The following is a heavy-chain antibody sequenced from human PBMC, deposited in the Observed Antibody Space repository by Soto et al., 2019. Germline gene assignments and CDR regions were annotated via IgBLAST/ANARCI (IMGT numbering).Heavy chain of an antibody. V-gene: IGHV4-31*03. CDR1: GGSISSGGYY. CDR3: ARSSTSPGMDV. Sequence: QVQLQESGPGLVKPSQTLSLTCTVSGGSISSGGYYWSWLRQHPGKGLEWIGYIYYSGSTYYNPSLKSGVTISVDSSKNQSSLKLSSVTAADTAVYYCARSSTSPGMDVWGQGTTVTVSS. CDR2: IYYSGST. J-gene: IGHJ6*02. D-gene: IGHD2-2*01.